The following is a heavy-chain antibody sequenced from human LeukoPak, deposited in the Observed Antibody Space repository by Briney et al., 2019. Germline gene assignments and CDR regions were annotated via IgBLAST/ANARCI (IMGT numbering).Heavy chain of an antibody. J-gene: IGHJ6*03. D-gene: IGHD2-8*01. Sequence: PGGSLRLSCAASGFTFSSYSMNWVRQAPGKGLEWVSSISSSSSYIYCADSVKGRFTISRDNAKNSLYLQMNSLRAEDTAVYYCARDPDTKPIKIKRYYMDVWGKGTTVTVSS. CDR1: GFTFSSYS. CDR3: ARDPDTKPIKIKRYYMDV. CDR2: ISSSSSYI. V-gene: IGHV3-21*01.